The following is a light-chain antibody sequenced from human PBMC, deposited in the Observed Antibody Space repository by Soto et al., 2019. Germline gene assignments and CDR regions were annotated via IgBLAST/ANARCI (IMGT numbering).Light chain of an antibody. V-gene: IGLV2-14*01. J-gene: IGLJ1*01. CDR1: TSDVGGYNY. CDR2: EVT. CDR3: GSYTGSITYV. Sequence: QSALTQPASVSGSLGQSITISCTGTTSDVGGYNYVSWYQQHPGIAPILMIYEVTNRPSGVSNRFSGSKSGNTASLAISGLQVEDEAEYYCGSYTGSITYVFGTGTKVTVL.